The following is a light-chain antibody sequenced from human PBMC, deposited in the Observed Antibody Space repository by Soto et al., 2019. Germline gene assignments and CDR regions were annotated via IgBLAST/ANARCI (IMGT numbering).Light chain of an antibody. V-gene: IGLV1-44*01. CDR2: SNS. Sequence: QSVLTQPPSASGTPGQRVTISCSGSSPNIGSNIVNWYQQPPGTAPKLLIYSNSQRPSGVPDRFSGSKSGTSASLAIRGLQSDDEADYYCAAWDDSLNGYVFGTGTKVPS. CDR1: SPNIGSNI. J-gene: IGLJ1*01. CDR3: AAWDDSLNGYV.